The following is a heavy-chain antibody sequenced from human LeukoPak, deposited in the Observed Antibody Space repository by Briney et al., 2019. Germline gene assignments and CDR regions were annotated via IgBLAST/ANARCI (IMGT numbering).Heavy chain of an antibody. CDR1: GFTFSSYA. CDR3: AKDQDYYDSSGYLGGFDY. V-gene: IGHV3-23*01. Sequence: PGGSLRLSCAASGFTFSSYAMSWVRQAPGKGLEWVSAISGSGGSTYYADSVKGRFTISRDNSKNTLYLQMNSLRAEDTAVYYCAKDQDYYDSSGYLGGFDYWGQGTLVTVSS. J-gene: IGHJ4*02. D-gene: IGHD3-22*01. CDR2: ISGSGGST.